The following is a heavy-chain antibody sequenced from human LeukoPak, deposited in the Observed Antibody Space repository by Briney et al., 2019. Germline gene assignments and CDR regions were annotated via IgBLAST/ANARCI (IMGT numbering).Heavy chain of an antibody. CDR2: ISGSGGST. Sequence: PGGSLRLSCAASGFTFSNYAMSWVRQAPGKGLEWVSAISGSGGSTYFADSVKGRFTTSRDNSNNTLYLQMNSPRAEDTAVYYCAKDRGYCSGVNCYRFDYWGQGTLVTVSS. CDR3: AKDRGYCSGVNCYRFDY. D-gene: IGHD2-15*01. J-gene: IGHJ4*02. CDR1: GFTFSNYA. V-gene: IGHV3-23*01.